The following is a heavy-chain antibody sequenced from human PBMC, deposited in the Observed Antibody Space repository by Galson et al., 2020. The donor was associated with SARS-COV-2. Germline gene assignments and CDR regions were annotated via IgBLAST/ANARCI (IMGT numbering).Heavy chain of an antibody. Sequence: GGSLRLSCAASGFTFSSYAMSWVRQAPGKGLEWVSAISGSGGSTYYADSVKGRFTISRDNSKNTLYLQMNSLRAEDTAVYYCAKEVAVVTTPDPYFDYWGQGTLVTVSS. J-gene: IGHJ4*02. CDR3: AKEVAVVTTPDPYFDY. D-gene: IGHD2-21*02. CDR2: ISGSGGST. V-gene: IGHV3-23*01. CDR1: GFTFSSYA.